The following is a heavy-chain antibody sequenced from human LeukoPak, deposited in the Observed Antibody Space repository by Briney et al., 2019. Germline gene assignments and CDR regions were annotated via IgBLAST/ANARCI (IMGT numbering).Heavy chain of an antibody. V-gene: IGHV3-30*18. CDR3: AKADYYGDYGRRDAFDI. D-gene: IGHD4-17*01. Sequence: GRSLRLSCAASGFTFSSYGMHWVRQAPGKGLEWVAVISYDGSNKYYADSVKGRFTISRDNSKNTLYLQMNSLRAEDTAVYYCAKADYYGDYGRRDAFDIWGQGTMVTVSS. CDR1: GFTFSSYG. J-gene: IGHJ3*02. CDR2: ISYDGSNK.